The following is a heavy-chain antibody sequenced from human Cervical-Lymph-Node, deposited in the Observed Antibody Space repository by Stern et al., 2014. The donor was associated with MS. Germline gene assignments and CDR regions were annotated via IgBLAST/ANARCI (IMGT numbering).Heavy chain of an antibody. V-gene: IGHV1-69*01. CDR2: VIPLLGTG. D-gene: IGHD3-10*01. CDR3: ARDQRHLGSGSFAFDI. J-gene: IGHJ3*02. CDR1: GGSFSSYA. Sequence: VQMLESGAEVKKPASAVKVSCKSCGGSFSSYAFNWVRQAPGQGFEWMAGVIPLLGTGNYAQKFQGRVTSTADESINTVYLEVSTLRPDDTAVYYCARDQRHLGSGSFAFDIWGQGTMVTVSS.